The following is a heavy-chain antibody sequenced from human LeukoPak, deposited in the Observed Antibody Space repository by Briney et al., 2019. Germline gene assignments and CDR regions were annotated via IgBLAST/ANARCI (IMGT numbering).Heavy chain of an antibody. J-gene: IGHJ4*02. CDR1: GFTFSSYG. CDR2: ISSSSYI. Sequence: GGSLRLSCAASGFTFSSYGMNWVRQAPGKGLEWVSSISSSSYIYYADSVKGRFTISRDNAKNSLYLQMNSLRAEDTAVYYCARGIGAAGFDYWGQGTLVTVSS. CDR3: ARGIGAAGFDY. D-gene: IGHD6-13*01. V-gene: IGHV3-21*01.